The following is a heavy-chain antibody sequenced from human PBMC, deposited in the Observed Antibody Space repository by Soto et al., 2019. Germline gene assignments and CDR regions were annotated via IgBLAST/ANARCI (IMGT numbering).Heavy chain of an antibody. V-gene: IGHV1-3*05. D-gene: IGHD6-13*01. Sequence: QVQLVQSGAEEEKPGASVKVSCKASGYTFTSHAMHWVRQAPGQRLEWMGWINAGNGNTKYSQKFQGRVTITTDTSASTGYMELSSLRSEDTAVYYCARDGIAAAGTSWFDPWGQGTLVTVSS. CDR3: ARDGIAAAGTSWFDP. CDR1: GYTFTSHA. J-gene: IGHJ5*02. CDR2: INAGNGNT.